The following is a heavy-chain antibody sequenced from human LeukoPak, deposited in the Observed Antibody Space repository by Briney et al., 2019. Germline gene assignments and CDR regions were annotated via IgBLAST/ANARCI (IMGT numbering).Heavy chain of an antibody. CDR3: ASAADTAY. CDR1: GGSISRSSYY. J-gene: IGHJ4*02. Sequence: SETLSLTCTVSGGSISRSSYYWGWLRQPPGKGLEWIGSIYYSGSTYYNPSLKSRVTISVDTSKNQFSLKLSSVTAADTAVYYCASAADTAYWGQGTLVTVSS. CDR2: IYYSGST. V-gene: IGHV4-39*01. D-gene: IGHD6-13*01.